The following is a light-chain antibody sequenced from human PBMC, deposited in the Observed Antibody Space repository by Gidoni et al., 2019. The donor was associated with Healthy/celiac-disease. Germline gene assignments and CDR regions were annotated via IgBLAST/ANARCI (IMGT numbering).Light chain of an antibody. CDR2: EVS. Sequence: QSALTQPASVSGSPGQSITISCTGTSSDVGSYNLVSRYQQHPGKAPKLMIYEVSKRPSGVSTRFSGSKSGNTASLTISGLQAEDEADYYCCSYAGSSTVVFGGGTKLTVL. V-gene: IGLV2-23*02. CDR1: SSDVGSYNL. J-gene: IGLJ2*01. CDR3: CSYAGSSTVV.